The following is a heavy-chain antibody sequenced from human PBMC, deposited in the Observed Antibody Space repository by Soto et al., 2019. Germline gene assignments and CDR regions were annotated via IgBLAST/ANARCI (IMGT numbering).Heavy chain of an antibody. J-gene: IGHJ3*02. V-gene: IGHV4-30-4*01. D-gene: IGHD3-16*01. Sequence: QVQLQESGPGLVKPSQTLSLTCTVSGGSISSGDYYWNWIRQPPGQGLEWIGSIYYSGTTYSNPALKSRILLSVDMSANQFSLRLKSVTAADPAIYYCVRELLGGSYGFMRGFDIWGQGTTVTVSS. CDR1: GGSISSGDYY. CDR2: IYYSGTT. CDR3: VRELLGGSYGFMRGFDI.